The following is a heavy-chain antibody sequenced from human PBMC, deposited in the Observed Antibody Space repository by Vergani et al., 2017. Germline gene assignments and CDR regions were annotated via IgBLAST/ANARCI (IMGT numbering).Heavy chain of an antibody. V-gene: IGHV3-7*03. J-gene: IGHJ4*02. Sequence: EVQLVESGGGLVQPGGSLRLSCAASGFTFNNYWMSWVRQAPGKGLEWVANIKQDGSEKYYVDSVKGRFIISRDNARNSLYLQMNSLRVEDTAVYYCAGGAGMKSGGYYYWGQGTLVSVSS. D-gene: IGHD1-26*01. CDR1: GFTFNNYW. CDR3: AGGAGMKSGGYYY. CDR2: IKQDGSEK.